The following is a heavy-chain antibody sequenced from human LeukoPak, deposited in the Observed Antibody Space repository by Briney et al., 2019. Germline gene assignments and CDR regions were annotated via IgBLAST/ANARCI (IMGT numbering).Heavy chain of an antibody. CDR2: ISSSSSTI. D-gene: IGHD6-19*01. Sequence: GGSLRLSCAASGFTFSSYSMNWVRQAPGKGLEWVSYISSSSSTIYYADSVKGRFTISRDNAKNSLYLQMNSLRAEDTAVYYCARALGRSSGWYLGYWGQGTLVTVSS. CDR1: GFTFSSYS. CDR3: ARALGRSSGWYLGY. J-gene: IGHJ4*02. V-gene: IGHV3-48*01.